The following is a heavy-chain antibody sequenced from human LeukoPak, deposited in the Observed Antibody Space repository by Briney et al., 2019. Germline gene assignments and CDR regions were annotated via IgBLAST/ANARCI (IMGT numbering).Heavy chain of an antibody. Sequence: SETLSLTCTVSGGPISTYYWSWIRQPAGKGLEWIGRIYTSGSTNYNPSLKSRVTMSVDTSKNQFSLKLSSVTAADTAVYYCVRVIGAPNYYYYMDVWGKGTTVTVSS. V-gene: IGHV4-4*07. CDR1: GGPISTYY. CDR2: IYTSGST. CDR3: VRVIGAPNYYYYMDV. J-gene: IGHJ6*03. D-gene: IGHD3-22*01.